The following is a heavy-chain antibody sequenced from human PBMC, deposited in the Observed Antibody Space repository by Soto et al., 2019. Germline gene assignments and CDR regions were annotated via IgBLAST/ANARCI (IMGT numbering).Heavy chain of an antibody. CDR2: IVVGSGNT. V-gene: IGHV1-58*02. J-gene: IGHJ3*01. Sequence: SVKVSCKASGFTFTSSAMQWVRQARGQRLEWIGWIVVGSGNTNYAQKFQERVTMTRDTSTSTVYMELSSLRSEDTAVYYCASSRGTPGVWGQGTMVTVSS. D-gene: IGHD6-13*01. CDR3: ASSRGTPGV. CDR1: GFTFTSSA.